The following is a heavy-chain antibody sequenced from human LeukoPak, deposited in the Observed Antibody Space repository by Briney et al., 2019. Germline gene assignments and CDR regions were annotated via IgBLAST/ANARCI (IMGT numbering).Heavy chain of an antibody. CDR3: ARDGVEFYNWFDP. V-gene: IGHV3-48*01. Sequence: GGSLRLSCAASGFTFSSYSMNWVRQAPGKGLEWVSYISSSSSTIYYADSVKGRFTISRDNAKNSLYLQMNGLRAEDTAVYYCARDGVEFYNWFDPWGQGTLVTVSS. D-gene: IGHD2-21*01. CDR2: ISSSSSTI. J-gene: IGHJ5*02. CDR1: GFTFSSYS.